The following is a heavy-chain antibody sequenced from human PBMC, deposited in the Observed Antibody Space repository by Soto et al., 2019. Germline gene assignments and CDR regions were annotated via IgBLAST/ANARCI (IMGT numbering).Heavy chain of an antibody. V-gene: IGHV3-7*05. CDR2: IKQDGSEK. CDR1: GFTFSSYW. D-gene: IGHD3-3*01. CDR3: ARATTYYDFGSGPFGRYGMDV. Sequence: EVQLVESGGGLVQPAGSLRLSCAASGFTFSSYWMSWVRQAPGKGLEWVANIKQDGSEKYYVDSVKGRFTTSRDNANNSLYLQMNSRRAEYTAVYYCARATTYYDFGSGPFGRYGMDVWGQGTTVTVAS. J-gene: IGHJ6*02.